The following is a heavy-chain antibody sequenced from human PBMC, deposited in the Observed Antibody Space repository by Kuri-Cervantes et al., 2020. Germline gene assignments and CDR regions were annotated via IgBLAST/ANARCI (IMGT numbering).Heavy chain of an antibody. CDR2: IRRDSSTI. D-gene: IGHD3-22*01. CDR1: GFAFSRFN. V-gene: IGHV3-48*04. CDR3: AISHYYDSSGYLAYAFDI. J-gene: IGHJ3*02. Sequence: GGSLRLSCTASGFAFSRFNMHWVRQTPGKGLEWVSYIRRDSSTIYYADSVKGRFTISRDNTKNLLYLQMNSLRAEDTAVYYCAISHYYDSSGYLAYAFDIWGQGTMVTVSS.